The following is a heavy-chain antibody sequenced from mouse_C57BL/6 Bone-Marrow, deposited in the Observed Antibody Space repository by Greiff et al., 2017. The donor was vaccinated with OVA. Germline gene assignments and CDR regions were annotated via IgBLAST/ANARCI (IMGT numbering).Heavy chain of an antibody. CDR1: GYAFTNYL. Sequence: VQLQESGAELVRPGTSVKVSCKASGYAFTNYLIEWVKQRPGQGLEWIGVINPGSGGTNYNEKFKGKATLTADKSSSTAYMQLSSLTSEDSAVYFCARPGTFDYWGQGTTLTVSS. CDR3: ARPGTFDY. V-gene: IGHV1-54*01. D-gene: IGHD1-1*01. CDR2: INPGSGGT. J-gene: IGHJ2*01.